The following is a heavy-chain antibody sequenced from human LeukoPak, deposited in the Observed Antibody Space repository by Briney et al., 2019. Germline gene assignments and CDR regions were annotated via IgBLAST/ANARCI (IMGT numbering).Heavy chain of an antibody. J-gene: IGHJ6*02. Sequence: KPSETLSLTCAVSGGSISSSNWWSWVRQPPGKGLEWIGEIYHSGSTNYNPSLKSRVTISVDKSKNQFSLKLTSVTATDTAVYYCARAAIYYDAIYNDGSTYGHLDVWGQGTTVTVSS. CDR3: ARAAIYYDAIYNDGSTYGHLDV. D-gene: IGHD3-22*01. CDR2: IYHSGST. CDR1: GGSISSSNW. V-gene: IGHV4-4*02.